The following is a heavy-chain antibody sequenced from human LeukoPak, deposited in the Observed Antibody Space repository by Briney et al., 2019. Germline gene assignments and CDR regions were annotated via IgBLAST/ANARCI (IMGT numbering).Heavy chain of an antibody. CDR1: GYTFTGYY. J-gene: IGHJ3*02. CDR3: ARGLLWVVTPYAFDI. D-gene: IGHD4-23*01. CDR2: INPNSGGT. V-gene: IGHV1-2*02. Sequence: ASVKVSCKASGYTFTGYYMHWVRQAPGQGLEWMGWINPNSGGTDYAQKFQGRVTMTRDTSINTAYMELSSLRSEDTAVYYCARGLLWVVTPYAFDIWGQGTMVTVSS.